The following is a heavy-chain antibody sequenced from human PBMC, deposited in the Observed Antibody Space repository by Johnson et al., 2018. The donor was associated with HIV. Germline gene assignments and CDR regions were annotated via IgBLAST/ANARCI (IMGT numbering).Heavy chain of an antibody. CDR2: IHGGGSI. V-gene: IGHV3-66*02. Sequence: VQLVESGGGLVRPGGSLRLSCAASEFSVSGNYMTWVRQAPGKGLEWVSVIHGGGSIYYEDSVKARFTISRDDARNTLYLQMNSLRIEDTGLYYCAKDGDDGDGPDGTKGAFDIWGQGTMVTVSS. J-gene: IGHJ3*02. D-gene: IGHD5-24*01. CDR1: EFSVSGNY. CDR3: AKDGDDGDGPDGTKGAFDI.